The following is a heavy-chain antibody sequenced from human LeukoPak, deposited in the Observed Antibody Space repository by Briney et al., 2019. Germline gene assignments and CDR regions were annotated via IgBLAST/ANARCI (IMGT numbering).Heavy chain of an antibody. CDR1: GFTFSSYA. CDR2: ISGSGGST. CDR3: AKDISPHSGYDYYY. J-gene: IGHJ4*02. Sequence: GGSLRLSCAASGFTFSSYAMSWVRQAPGKGLEWVSAISGSGGSTYYADSVKGRFTISRDNSKNTLYLQMNSLRAEDTALYYCAKDISPHSGYDYYYWGQGTLVTVSS. D-gene: IGHD5-12*01. V-gene: IGHV3-23*01.